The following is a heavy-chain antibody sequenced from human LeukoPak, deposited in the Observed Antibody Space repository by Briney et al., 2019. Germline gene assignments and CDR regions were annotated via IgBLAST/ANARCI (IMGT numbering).Heavy chain of an antibody. CDR1: GFTFSSYS. CDR2: ISSSSSYI. Sequence: PGWSLRLSCAASGFTFSSYSMNWVRQAPGKGLERVSSISSSSSYIYYADSVKGRFTISRDNAKNSLYLQMNSLRAEDTAVYYCARANTPWPGYDAFDIWGQGTMVTVSS. V-gene: IGHV3-21*01. D-gene: IGHD6-25*01. J-gene: IGHJ3*02. CDR3: ARANTPWPGYDAFDI.